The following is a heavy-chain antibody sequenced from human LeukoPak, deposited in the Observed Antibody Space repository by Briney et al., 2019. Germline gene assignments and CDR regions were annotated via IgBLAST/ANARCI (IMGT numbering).Heavy chain of an antibody. J-gene: IGHJ4*02. CDR2: INFGGGSA. CDR1: GFSFNDFA. Sequence: GGSLRLSCSASGFSFNDFAMSWVRQAPGKGLECVSVINFGGGSACSAASVKARFPISRDNSKNTLYLQMNSLTADDTAVYYCAKGHSDYGTGFDLWGQGTLVTVPS. V-gene: IGHV3-23*01. D-gene: IGHD4-17*01. CDR3: AKGHSDYGTGFDL.